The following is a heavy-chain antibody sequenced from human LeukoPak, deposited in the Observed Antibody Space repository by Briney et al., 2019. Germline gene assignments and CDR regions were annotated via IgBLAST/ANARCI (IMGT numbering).Heavy chain of an antibody. CDR2: INPNSGGT. D-gene: IGHD3-22*01. CDR1: GYSFTGYY. J-gene: IGHJ6*02. V-gene: IGHV1-2*02. CDR3: ARDLPTNYYDSSGRGYYYGMDV. Sequence: ASVKVSCKSSGYSFTGYYIHWVRQAPGQGLEWMGWINPNSGGTNYAQKFQGRVTMTRDTSISTAYMELSRLRSDDTAVYYCARDLPTNYYDSSGRGYYYGMDVWGQGTTVTVSS.